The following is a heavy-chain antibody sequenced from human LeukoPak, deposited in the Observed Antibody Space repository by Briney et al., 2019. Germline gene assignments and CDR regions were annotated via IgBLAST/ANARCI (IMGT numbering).Heavy chain of an antibody. D-gene: IGHD1/OR15-1a*01. V-gene: IGHV1-18*01. Sequence: GASVKVSCKASGYTFASYGISWVRQAPGQGLEWMGWISAYNGDTNYAQKFQGRVTMTEDTSTDTAYMELSSLRSEDTAVYYCATNRGYWGQGTLVTVSS. CDR3: ATNRGY. CDR1: GYTFASYG. CDR2: ISAYNGDT. J-gene: IGHJ4*02.